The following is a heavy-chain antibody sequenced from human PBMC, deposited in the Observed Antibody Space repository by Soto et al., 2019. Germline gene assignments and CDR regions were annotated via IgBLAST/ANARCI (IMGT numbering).Heavy chain of an antibody. J-gene: IGHJ6*02. CDR2: ISWDGGST. D-gene: IGHD2-2*01. CDR1: GFTFDDYT. Sequence: QPGGSLRLSCAASGFTFDDYTMHWVRQAPGKGLEWVSLISWDGGSTYYADSVKGRFTISRDNSKNSLYLQMNSLRTEDTALYYCAKTAVPATVTIYYGMDVWGQGTTVTVSS. V-gene: IGHV3-43*01. CDR3: AKTAVPATVTIYYGMDV.